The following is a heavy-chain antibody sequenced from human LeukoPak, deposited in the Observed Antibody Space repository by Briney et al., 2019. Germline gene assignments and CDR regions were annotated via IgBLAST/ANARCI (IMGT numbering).Heavy chain of an antibody. CDR3: ARSGTVGAMPV. CDR2: IYFSGST. Sequence: SETLSLTCTVSGGSLSNYYWSWIRLPPGKGLEWIGYIYFSGSTNYNPSLKSRLTISVDTSKNQFSLKLSSVTAADTAVYYCARSGTVGAMPVWGQGTLVTVSS. D-gene: IGHD1-26*01. J-gene: IGHJ4*02. CDR1: GGSLSNYY. V-gene: IGHV4-59*08.